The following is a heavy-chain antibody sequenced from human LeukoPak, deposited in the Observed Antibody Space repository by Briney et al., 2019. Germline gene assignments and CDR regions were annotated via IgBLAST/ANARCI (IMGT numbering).Heavy chain of an antibody. Sequence: GSLRLSCAASGFTVSSNYMSWVRHAPGKGLEWVSVIYSGGSTYYADSVKGRFTISRDNSKNTLYLQMNSLRAEDTAVYYCARDLAAAGTSGGDYWGQGTLVTVSS. CDR2: IYSGGST. J-gene: IGHJ4*02. CDR1: GFTVSSNY. D-gene: IGHD6-13*01. CDR3: ARDLAAAGTSGGDY. V-gene: IGHV3-53*01.